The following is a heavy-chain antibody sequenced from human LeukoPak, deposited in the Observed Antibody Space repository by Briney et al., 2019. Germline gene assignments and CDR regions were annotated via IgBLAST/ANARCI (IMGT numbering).Heavy chain of an antibody. J-gene: IGHJ6*02. CDR3: ARYNYDFWSGYYPKDVYYYYYGMDV. D-gene: IGHD3-3*01. CDR2: INAGNGNT. CDR1: GYTFTGYY. V-gene: IGHV1/OR15-3*02. Sequence: ASVKVSCKASGYTFTGYYMHWVRQAPGQRLEWMGWINAGNGNTKYSQKFQGRVTITRDTSASTAYMELSSLRSEDTAVYYCARYNYDFWSGYYPKDVYYYYYGMDVWGQGTTVTVSS.